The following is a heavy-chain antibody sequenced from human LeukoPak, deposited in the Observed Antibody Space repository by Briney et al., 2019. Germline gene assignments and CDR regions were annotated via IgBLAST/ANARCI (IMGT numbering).Heavy chain of an antibody. V-gene: IGHV1-3*01. J-gene: IGHJ4*02. CDR1: GYTFTSYA. CDR3: ARGLLGYCSGGSCYSGSFDY. D-gene: IGHD2-15*01. CDR2: INAGNGNT. Sequence: ASVKVSCKASGYTFTSYAMHWVRQAPGQRLEWMGWINAGNGNTKYSQKFQGRVTITRDTSASTAYMELSSLRSEVTAVYYCARGLLGYCSGGSCYSGSFDYWGQGTLVTVSS.